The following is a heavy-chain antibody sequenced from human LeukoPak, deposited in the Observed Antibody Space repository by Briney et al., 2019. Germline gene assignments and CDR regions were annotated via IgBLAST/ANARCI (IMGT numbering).Heavy chain of an antibody. CDR2: INTDGTST. CDR3: TKDPGQWLVGYFGL. J-gene: IGHJ2*01. V-gene: IGHV3-74*01. Sequence: GGSLRLSCAASGFTFSSYWMHWVRQAPGKGLVWVSRINTDGTSTTYADSVKGRFTISRDNAKNTLYLQMNSLRAEDTAVYYCTKDPGQWLVGYFGLWGRGTLVTVSS. D-gene: IGHD6-19*01. CDR1: GFTFSSYW.